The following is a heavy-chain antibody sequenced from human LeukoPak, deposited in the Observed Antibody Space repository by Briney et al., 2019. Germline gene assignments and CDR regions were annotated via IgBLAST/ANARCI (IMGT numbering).Heavy chain of an antibody. CDR1: GYSISSGYY. CDR3: ARHTGYCSSTNCYTGWFDP. CDR2: IYYSGST. J-gene: IGHJ5*02. D-gene: IGHD2-2*02. Sequence: SETLSLTCAVSGYSISSGYYWGWIRPPPGKGLEWIGSIYYSGSTYYNPSLKSRVTISVDTSKNQFSLKLSSVTAADTAVYYCARHTGYCSSTNCYTGWFDPWGQGTLVTVSS. V-gene: IGHV4-38-2*01.